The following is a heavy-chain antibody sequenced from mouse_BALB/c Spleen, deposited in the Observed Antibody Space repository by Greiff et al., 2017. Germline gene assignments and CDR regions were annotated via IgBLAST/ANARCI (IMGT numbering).Heavy chain of an antibody. CDR1: GFSLPTYG. CDR3: ANYYRYDNYAMDY. Sequence: QVHVKQSGPGLVQPSQSLSITCTVSGFSLPTYGVHWVRQSPGKGLEWLGVIWSGGSTDYNAAFISRLSISKDNSKSQVFFKMNSLQANDTAIYYCANYYRYDNYAMDYWGQGTSVTVSS. D-gene: IGHD2-14*01. CDR2: IWSGGST. V-gene: IGHV2-2*02. J-gene: IGHJ4*01.